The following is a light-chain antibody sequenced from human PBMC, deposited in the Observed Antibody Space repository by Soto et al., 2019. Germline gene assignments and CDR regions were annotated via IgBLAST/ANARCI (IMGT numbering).Light chain of an antibody. CDR3: QQCNSYPPT. CDR2: AAS. V-gene: IGKV1-39*01. CDR1: QSISSY. J-gene: IGKJ1*01. Sequence: DIQMTQSPSSLSASVGDRVTITCRASQSISSYLNWYQQKPGKAPKLLIYAASSLQSGVPSRFSGSGSGTDFTLTISSLQPDDFATYYCQQCNSYPPTFGQGTTVDIK.